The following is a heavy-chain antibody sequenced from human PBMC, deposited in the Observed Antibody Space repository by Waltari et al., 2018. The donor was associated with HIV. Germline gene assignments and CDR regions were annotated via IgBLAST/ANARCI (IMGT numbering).Heavy chain of an antibody. CDR1: GYTFTGYY. Sequence: QVQLVQSGAEVKKPGASVKVSCKASGYTFTGYYMHWVRKAPGQGLEWMGRINPNSGGTNNEQRFEGRVTMTRDTSISRAYMELGRLRSDDTAVYYWARPQRLETAAEDAFDIWGQGTMVTVSS. V-gene: IGHV1-2*06. CDR2: INPNSGGT. CDR3: ARPQRLETAAEDAFDI. J-gene: IGHJ3*02. D-gene: IGHD6-13*01.